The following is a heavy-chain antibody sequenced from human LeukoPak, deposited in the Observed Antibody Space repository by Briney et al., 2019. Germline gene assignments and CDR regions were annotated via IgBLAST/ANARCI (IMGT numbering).Heavy chain of an antibody. CDR2: INHSGST. V-gene: IGHV4-34*01. CDR1: GGSFSGYY. J-gene: IGHJ4*02. CDR3: ARGRRYYDSSGYSMDY. D-gene: IGHD3-22*01. Sequence: PSETLSLTCAVYGGSFSGYYWSWIRQPPGKGLEWIGEINHSGSTNYNPSLKSRVTISVDTSKNQFSLKLSSVTAADTAVHYCARGRRYYDSSGYSMDYWGQGTLVTASS.